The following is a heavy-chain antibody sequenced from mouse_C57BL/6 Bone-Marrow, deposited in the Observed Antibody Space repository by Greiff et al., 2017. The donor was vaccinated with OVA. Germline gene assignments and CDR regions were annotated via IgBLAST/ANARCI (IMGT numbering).Heavy chain of an antibody. CDR2: IDPSDSYT. Sequence: QVHVKQPGAELVKPGASVKLSCKASGYTFTSYWMQWVKQRPGQGLEWIGEIDPSDSYTNYNQKFKGKATLTVDTSSSTAYMQLSSLTSEDSAVYYCARWSLRAMDYWGQGTSVTVSS. CDR3: ARWSLRAMDY. CDR1: GYTFTSYW. V-gene: IGHV1-50*01. J-gene: IGHJ4*01.